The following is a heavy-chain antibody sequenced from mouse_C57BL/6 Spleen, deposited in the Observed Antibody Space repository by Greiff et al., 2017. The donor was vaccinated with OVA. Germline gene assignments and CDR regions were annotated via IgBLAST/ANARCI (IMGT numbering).Heavy chain of an antibody. CDR2: ISSGGSYT. CDR1: GFTFSSYG. V-gene: IGHV5-6*01. D-gene: IGHD1-1*01. CDR3: ARVRDYGSSYYFDY. Sequence: EVQVVESGGDLVKPGGSLKLSCAASGFTFSSYGMSWVRQTPDKRLEWVATISSGGSYTYYPDSVKGRFTISRDNAKNTLYLQMSSLKSEDTAMYYCARVRDYGSSYYFDYWGQGTTLTVSS. J-gene: IGHJ2*01.